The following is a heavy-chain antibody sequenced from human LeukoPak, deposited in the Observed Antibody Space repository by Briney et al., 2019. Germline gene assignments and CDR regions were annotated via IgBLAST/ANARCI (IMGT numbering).Heavy chain of an antibody. Sequence: GGSLRLSCAASGFTFSSYAMSWVRQAPGKGLEWVSAISGSGGSTFYADSVKGRFTISRDNSKNTLYLQMNSLRAEDTAVYYRAKFEGIDYYYYGMDVWGQGTTVTVSS. CDR2: ISGSGGST. J-gene: IGHJ6*02. V-gene: IGHV3-23*01. CDR3: AKFEGIDYYYYGMDV. D-gene: IGHD3-9*01. CDR1: GFTFSSYA.